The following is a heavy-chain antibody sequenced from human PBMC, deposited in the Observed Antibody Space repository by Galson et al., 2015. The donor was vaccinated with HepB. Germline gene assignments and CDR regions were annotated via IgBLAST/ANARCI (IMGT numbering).Heavy chain of an antibody. CDR3: ARVSIVVVPAAIGPLDY. V-gene: IGHV3-30-3*01. CDR2: ISYDGSNK. CDR1: GFTFSSYA. D-gene: IGHD2-2*01. Sequence: SLRLSCAASGFTFSSYAMHWVRQAPGKGLEWVAVISYDGSNKYYADSVKGRFTISRDNSKNTLYLQMNSLRAEDTAVYYCARVSIVVVPAAIGPLDYWGQGTLVTVSS. J-gene: IGHJ4*02.